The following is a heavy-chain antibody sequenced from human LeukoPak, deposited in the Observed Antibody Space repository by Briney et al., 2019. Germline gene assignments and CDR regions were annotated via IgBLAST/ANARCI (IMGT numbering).Heavy chain of an antibody. Sequence: SXTLSLTCAVYGGSFSGYYWSWIRQPPGEGLEWIGEINHSGSTNYNPSLKSRVTISVDTSKNQFSLKLSSVTAADTAVYYCARGPHGWFDPWGQGTLVTVSS. CDR2: INHSGST. J-gene: IGHJ5*02. CDR1: GGSFSGYY. V-gene: IGHV4-34*01. CDR3: ARGPHGWFDP.